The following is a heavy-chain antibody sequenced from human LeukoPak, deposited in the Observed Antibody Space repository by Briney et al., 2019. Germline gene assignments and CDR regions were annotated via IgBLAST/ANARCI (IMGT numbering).Heavy chain of an antibody. J-gene: IGHJ3*02. CDR2: INHSGST. Sequence: PSETLSLTCAVYGGSFSGYYWSWIRQPPGKGLEWTGEINHSGSTNYNPSLKSRVTISVDTSKNQFSLKLSSVTAADTAVYYCARRSAHYYDILTGYDAGNAFDIWGQGTMVTVSS. CDR3: ARRSAHYYDILTGYDAGNAFDI. V-gene: IGHV4-34*01. CDR1: GGSFSGYY. D-gene: IGHD3-9*01.